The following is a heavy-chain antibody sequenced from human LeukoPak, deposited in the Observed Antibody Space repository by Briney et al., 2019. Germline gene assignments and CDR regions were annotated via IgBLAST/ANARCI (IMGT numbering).Heavy chain of an antibody. CDR1: GFIFSHHG. CDR3: ARGGFIAIRSPFDY. J-gene: IGHJ4*02. D-gene: IGHD6-13*01. CDR2: IRADAVTT. V-gene: IGHV3-23*01. Sequence: GGSLRLSCATSGFIFSHHGMNWVRQAPGKGLEWVSGIRADAVTTYYADSVKGRFIISRDNSKNTVYLHMNSLRAEDTAVCYCARGGFIAIRSPFDYWGQGTLVTISS.